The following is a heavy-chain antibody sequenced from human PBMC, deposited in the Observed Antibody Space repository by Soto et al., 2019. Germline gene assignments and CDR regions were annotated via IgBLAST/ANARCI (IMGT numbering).Heavy chain of an antibody. D-gene: IGHD4-17*01. CDR2: ISWNSGSI. CDR3: AKDKRVDYGEPTYYYYYYMDV. J-gene: IGHJ6*03. Sequence: GGSLRLSCAASGFTFDDYAMHWVRQAPGKGLEWVSGISWNSGSIGYADSVKGRFTISRDNAKNSLYLQMNSLRAEDTALYYCAKDKRVDYGEPTYYYYYYMDVWGKGTTVTVSS. CDR1: GFTFDDYA. V-gene: IGHV3-9*01.